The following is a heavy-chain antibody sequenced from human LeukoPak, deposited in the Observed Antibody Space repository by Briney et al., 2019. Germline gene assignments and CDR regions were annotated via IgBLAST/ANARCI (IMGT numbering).Heavy chain of an antibody. CDR2: IKQDGSEK. J-gene: IGHJ5*02. CDR1: GFTFNNYW. Sequence: GGSLRLSCAASGFTFNNYWMSWLRQAPGKGLEWVANIKQDGSEKYYVDSVKGRFTISRDNAKKSLYLQMNSLRAEDTAVYYCARDQGYSSGWPFNWFDPWGQGTLVTVSS. V-gene: IGHV3-7*01. CDR3: ARDQGYSSGWPFNWFDP. D-gene: IGHD6-19*01.